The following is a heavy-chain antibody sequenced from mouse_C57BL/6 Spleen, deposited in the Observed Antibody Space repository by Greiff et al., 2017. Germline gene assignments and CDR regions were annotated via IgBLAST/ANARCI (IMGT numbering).Heavy chain of an antibody. D-gene: IGHD2-4*01. CDR1: GYTFTSYW. V-gene: IGHV1-69*01. J-gene: IGHJ3*01. CDR2: IDPSDSYT. CDR3: ARSDYDRAWFAY. Sequence: VQLQQSGAELVMPGASVKLSCKASGYTFTSYWMHWVKQRPGQGLEWIGEIDPSDSYTNYNQKFKGKSTLTVDKSSSTAYMQLSSLTSEDSAVYYCARSDYDRAWFAYWGQGTLVTVSA.